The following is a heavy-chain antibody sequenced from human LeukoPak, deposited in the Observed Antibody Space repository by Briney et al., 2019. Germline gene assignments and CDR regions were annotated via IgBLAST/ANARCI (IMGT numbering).Heavy chain of an antibody. CDR1: GYTFTGYY. CDR3: ATQRGSYLWGTDFDY. J-gene: IGHJ4*02. CDR2: INPNSGDT. D-gene: IGHD3-16*01. V-gene: IGHV1-2*02. Sequence: GESLKISCKASGYTFTGYYMHWVRQAPGQGLEWMGWINPNSGDTKFAREFQGRVTMTRDTSISTAYMGLSRLRSDDTAVYYCATQRGSYLWGTDFDYWGQGTLVTVSS.